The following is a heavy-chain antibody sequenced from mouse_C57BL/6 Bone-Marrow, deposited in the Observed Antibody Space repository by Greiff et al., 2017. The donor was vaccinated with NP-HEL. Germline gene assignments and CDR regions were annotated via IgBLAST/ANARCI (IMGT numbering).Heavy chain of an antibody. CDR1: GFSLSTSGMG. CDR3: ARIITTVVQYFDV. D-gene: IGHD1-1*01. J-gene: IGHJ1*03. Sequence: QVTLKVCGPGILQSSQTLSLTCSFSGFSLSTSGMGVSWIRQPSGKGLEWLAHVYWDDGKRYNPSLKSRLTISKDTSRNQVFLKITSVDTADTATYYCARIITTVVQYFDVWGTGTTVTVSS. V-gene: IGHV8-12*01. CDR2: VYWDDGK.